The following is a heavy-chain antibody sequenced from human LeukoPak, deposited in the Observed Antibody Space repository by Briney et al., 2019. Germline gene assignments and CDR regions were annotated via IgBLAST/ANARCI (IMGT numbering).Heavy chain of an antibody. CDR1: GFTFSRYW. V-gene: IGHV3-7*05. J-gene: IGHJ4*02. Sequence: PGGSLRLSCAASGFTFSRYWMSWVRQAPGKGLEWVANIKEDGSRNHYVDSVKGRLTISRDNAKNSLYLQMSSLRAEDTAVYYCARQLSGWYDADPYWGQGTLVTVSS. D-gene: IGHD6-19*01. CDR3: ARQLSGWYDADPY. CDR2: IKEDGSRN.